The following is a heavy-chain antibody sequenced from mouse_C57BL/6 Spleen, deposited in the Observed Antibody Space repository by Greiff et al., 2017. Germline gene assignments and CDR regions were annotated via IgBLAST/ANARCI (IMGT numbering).Heavy chain of an antibody. CDR1: GYTFTSYW. CDR2: IDPSDSYT. J-gene: IGHJ2*01. D-gene: IGHD2-4*01. CDR3: ARDYRYYFDY. Sequence: QVQLQQPGAELVRPGTSVKLSCKASGYTFTSYWMHWVKQRPGQGLEWIGVIDPSDSYTNYNQKFKGKATLTVDTSSSTAYMRLSSLTSEDSAVYYCARDYRYYFDYWGQGTTLTVSS. V-gene: IGHV1-59*01.